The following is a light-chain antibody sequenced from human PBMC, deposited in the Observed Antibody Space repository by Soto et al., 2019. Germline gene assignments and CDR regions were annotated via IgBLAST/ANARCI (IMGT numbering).Light chain of an antibody. J-gene: IGKJ2*02. V-gene: IGKV3-11*01. CDR1: QSVSNS. Sequence: EVVLTQSPATLSLSPGERATHSCRASQSVSNSLAWYQQRPGQAPRLLIYEASKRATGIPASFSGSGSGTDFTLTISSLESEDFAVYYCQQRSTWPWTFGQGINLEI. CDR3: QQRSTWPWT. CDR2: EAS.